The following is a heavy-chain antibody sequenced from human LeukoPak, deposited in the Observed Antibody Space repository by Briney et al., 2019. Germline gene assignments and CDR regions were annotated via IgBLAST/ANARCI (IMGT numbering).Heavy chain of an antibody. CDR3: AKPGVITMIVAQYDY. V-gene: IGHV3-23*01. J-gene: IGHJ4*02. D-gene: IGHD3-22*01. CDR1: GFTFSSYA. CDR2: ISGSGGST. Sequence: GGSLRLSCAASGFTFSSYAMSWVRQAPGKGLEWVSAISGSGGSTYYADSVKGRFTISRDNSKNTLYLQMNSLRAEDTAVYYCAKPGVITMIVAQYDYWGQGTLVTVSS.